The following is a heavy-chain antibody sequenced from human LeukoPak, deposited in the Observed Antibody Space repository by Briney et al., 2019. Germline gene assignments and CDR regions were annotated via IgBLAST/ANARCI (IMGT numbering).Heavy chain of an antibody. J-gene: IGHJ4*02. CDR3: ARGSWGYCSSTSCQTASDY. CDR2: INHSGST. CDR1: GGSFSGYY. D-gene: IGHD2-2*01. V-gene: IGHV4-34*01. Sequence: SETLSLTCAVYGGSFSGYYWSWIRQPPGKGLEWIGEINHSGSTNYNPSLKSRVAISVDTSKNQFSLKLSSVTAADTAVYYCARGSWGYCSSTSCQTASDYWGQGTLVTVSS.